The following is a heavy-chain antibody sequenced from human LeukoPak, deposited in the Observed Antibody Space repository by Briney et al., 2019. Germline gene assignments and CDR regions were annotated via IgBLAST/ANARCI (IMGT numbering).Heavy chain of an antibody. J-gene: IGHJ3*02. CDR3: ARASAVAGMAFDI. CDR1: GYTFTSYG. V-gene: IGHV1-18*01. D-gene: IGHD6-19*01. CDR2: ISAYNGNT. Sequence: ASVKVSCKASGYTFTSYGNSWVRQAPGPGPEWMGWISAYNGNTNYAQKLQGRVTMTTDTSTSTAYMELRSLRSDDTAVYYCARASAVAGMAFDIWGQGTMVTVSS.